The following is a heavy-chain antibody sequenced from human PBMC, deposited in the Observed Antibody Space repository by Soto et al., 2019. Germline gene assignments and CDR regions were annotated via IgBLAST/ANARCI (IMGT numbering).Heavy chain of an antibody. CDR3: ARGTDPISSAGMSLAY. D-gene: IGHD6-13*01. V-gene: IGHV1-18*04. J-gene: IGHJ4*02. CDR1: GYTFSIYG. CDR2: ISTYNDIT. Sequence: QLQLVQSGPEVKKPGASVKVSCKSSGYTFSIYGITWVRQAPGQGLEWMGWISTYNDITNYAQKFQGRVTMTTDTSTGTAYMELRSLRSDDTAVYYCARGTDPISSAGMSLAYWGQGTLVTVSS.